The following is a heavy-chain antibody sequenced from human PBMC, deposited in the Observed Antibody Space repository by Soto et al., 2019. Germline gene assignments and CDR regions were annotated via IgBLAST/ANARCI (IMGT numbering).Heavy chain of an antibody. J-gene: IGHJ3*02. Sequence: QVQLQESGPGLVKPSQTLSLTCTVSGGSISSGDYYWSWIRQPPGKGLEWIGYIYYSGSTYYNPSLKGRVHVSGDTAKDPCALKLSSVTAADTAVYYWARATLNDAFDIWGQGTMGTVSS. CDR1: GGSISSGDYY. V-gene: IGHV4-30-4*01. CDR3: ARATLNDAFDI. CDR2: IYYSGST.